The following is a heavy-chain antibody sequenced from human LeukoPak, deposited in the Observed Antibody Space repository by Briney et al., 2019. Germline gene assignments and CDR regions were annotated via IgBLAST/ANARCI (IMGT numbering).Heavy chain of an antibody. Sequence: PGGSLRLPCAASGFTFSSYGMHWVRQAPGKGLEWVAVISYDGSNKYYADSVKGRFTISRDNSKNTLYLQMNSLRAEDTAVYYCAKGASSIYSSSWYGGDYWGQGTLVTVSS. D-gene: IGHD6-13*01. CDR3: AKGASSIYSSSWYGGDY. CDR1: GFTFSSYG. J-gene: IGHJ4*02. CDR2: ISYDGSNK. V-gene: IGHV3-30*18.